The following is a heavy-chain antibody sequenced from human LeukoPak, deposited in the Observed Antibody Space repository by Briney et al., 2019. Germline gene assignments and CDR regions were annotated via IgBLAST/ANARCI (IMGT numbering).Heavy chain of an antibody. CDR2: ISAYNGNT. Sequence: GASVKVSCKASGYTFTSYGISWVRQAPGQGLEWMGWISAYNGNTNYAQKLQGRVTMTTDTSTSTAYMELRSLRSDDTAVYYCARDPNPGIAAAGSRGWFDPWGQGTLVTVSS. V-gene: IGHV1-18*01. CDR1: GYTFTSYG. D-gene: IGHD6-13*01. CDR3: ARDPNPGIAAAGSRGWFDP. J-gene: IGHJ5*02.